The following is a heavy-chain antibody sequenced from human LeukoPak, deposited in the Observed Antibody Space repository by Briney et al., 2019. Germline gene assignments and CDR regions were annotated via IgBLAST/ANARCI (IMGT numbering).Heavy chain of an antibody. V-gene: IGHV3-23*01. CDR3: AKPEYSSSYFDY. J-gene: IGHJ4*02. CDR1: GFTFSSYA. Sequence: GGSLRLSCAASGFTFSSYAMSWVRQAPGKGLEWVSAISGSGGSTYYADSVRGRFTISRANSKNTLYLQMNGLRAEDSALYYCAKPEYSSSYFDYWGQGTLVTVSS. D-gene: IGHD6-6*01. CDR2: ISGSGGST.